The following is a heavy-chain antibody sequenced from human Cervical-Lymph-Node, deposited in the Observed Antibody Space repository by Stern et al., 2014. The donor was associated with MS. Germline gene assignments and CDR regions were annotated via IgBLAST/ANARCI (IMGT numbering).Heavy chain of an antibody. CDR1: XLXFSTYX. CDR3: ASRASIFGARFDY. V-gene: IGHV3-21*01. CDR2: ISSRSEYI. D-gene: IGHD3-3*01. Sequence: EVQLXXXGGGLVKPGGSLRLSCAXSXLXFSTYXXXXXXXXXXXXXXXXXSISSRSEYISYADSVKGRFTISRDNAKNSLYLHMNSLRAGDTALYYCASRASIFGARFDYWGQGTLVTVSS. J-gene: IGHJ4*02.